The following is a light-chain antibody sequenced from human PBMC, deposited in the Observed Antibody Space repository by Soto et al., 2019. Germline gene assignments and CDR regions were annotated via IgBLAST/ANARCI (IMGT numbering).Light chain of an antibody. CDR3: SSYAGTQHGV. CDR1: GSDVDAYNY. CDR2: EVS. J-gene: IGLJ3*02. Sequence: QSALTQPPSASGSPGQSVTISCTGTGSDVDAYNYVSWYQQHPRKAPKLMIYEVSKRPSGVPDRFSGSKSGNTASLTVSGLQAEDEADYYCSSYAGTQHGVFGGGTKLTVL. V-gene: IGLV2-8*01.